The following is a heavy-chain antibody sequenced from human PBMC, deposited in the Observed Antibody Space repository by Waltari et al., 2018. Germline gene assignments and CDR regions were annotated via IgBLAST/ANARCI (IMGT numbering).Heavy chain of an antibody. CDR1: GGSFSGYY. J-gene: IGHJ4*02. D-gene: IGHD6-19*01. V-gene: IGHV4-34*01. CDR3: ARVRPRTEWLVVLTSGRNSHFDY. CDR2: IYMREST. Sequence: QVQLQQWGAGLLKPSETLSLTCAVYGGSFSGYYWSWIRQPPGKGLGWIGEIYMRESTVYQPSVKSRGTIAEGTVMAQFCLKLSPLTGAATALKYSARVRPRTEWLVVLTSGRNSHFDYWAQGTLVTVYS.